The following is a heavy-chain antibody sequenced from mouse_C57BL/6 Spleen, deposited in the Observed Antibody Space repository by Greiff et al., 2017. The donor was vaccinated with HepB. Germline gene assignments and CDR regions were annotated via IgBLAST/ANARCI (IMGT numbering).Heavy chain of an antibody. Sequence: EVQLQQSGPELVKPGASVKIPCKASGYTFTDYNMDWVKQSHGKSLEWIGDINPNNGGTIYNQKFKGKATLTVDKSSSTAYRELRSLTSEDTAVYYWARLGIYYGKDDYAMDYWGQGTSVTVSS. CDR3: ARLGIYYGKDDYAMDY. CDR2: INPNNGGT. V-gene: IGHV1-18*01. D-gene: IGHD2-1*01. CDR1: GYTFTDYN. J-gene: IGHJ4*01.